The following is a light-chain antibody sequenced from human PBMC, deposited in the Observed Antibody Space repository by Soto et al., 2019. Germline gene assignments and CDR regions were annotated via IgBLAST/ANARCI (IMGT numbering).Light chain of an antibody. CDR1: SSDIGGYNY. V-gene: IGLV2-14*01. Sequence: QAVVTQPASVSGSLGQSISISCTGTSSDIGGYNYVSWYQQHPVKAPKPMIYEVSIRPSGVSNRVSGSKSGNTASLTISGLQPEDEADYYCSSYTPSSTLGVFGGGTQLTVL. CDR3: SSYTPSSTLGV. CDR2: EVS. J-gene: IGLJ3*02.